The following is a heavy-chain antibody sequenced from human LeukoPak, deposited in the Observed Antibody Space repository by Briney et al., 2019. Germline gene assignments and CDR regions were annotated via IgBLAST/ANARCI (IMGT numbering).Heavy chain of an antibody. CDR3: ARGKPRTIRITMVRGVINWFDP. D-gene: IGHD3-10*01. V-gene: IGHV4-39*07. CDR2: INHSGST. CDR1: GVSISSSSYY. J-gene: IGHJ5*02. Sequence: SETLSLTCTVSGVSISSSSYYWSWIRQPPGKGLEWIGEINHSGSTNYNPSLKSRVTISVDTSKNQFSLKLSSVTAADTAVYYCARGKPRTIRITMVRGVINWFDPWGQGTLVTVSS.